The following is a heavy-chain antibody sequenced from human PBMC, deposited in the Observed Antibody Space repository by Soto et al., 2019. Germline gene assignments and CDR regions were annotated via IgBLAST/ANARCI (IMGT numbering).Heavy chain of an antibody. CDR2: INAGNGNT. V-gene: IGHV1-3*01. CDR3: ARDLGVGAASDY. J-gene: IGHJ4*02. Sequence: QVQLVQSGAEVKKPGASVKVSCKASGYTFTSYAMHWVRQAPGQRLEWMGWINAGNGNTKYSQKFQGRVPITRDTSAITAYMELSSLRSEDTAVYYCARDLGVGAASDYWGQGTLVTVSS. CDR1: GYTFTSYA. D-gene: IGHD1-26*01.